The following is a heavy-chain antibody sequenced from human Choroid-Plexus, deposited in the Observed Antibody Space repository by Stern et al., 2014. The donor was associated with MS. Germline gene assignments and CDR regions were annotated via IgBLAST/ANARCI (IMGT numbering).Heavy chain of an antibody. J-gene: IGHJ6*02. CDR3: ARDQRGITIFGVVTDYYYLGMDV. CDR2: INPNTGGP. Sequence: VQLLPSGAEVKKPGASVKVSCKTSGYIFTGYYIHWVRQAPGQGLAWMAWINPNTGGPKYAQKFQGRVTMSRDTSISTAYVELSSLTSDDTAVYYCARDQRGITIFGVVTDYYYLGMDVWGQGTTVTVSS. CDR1: GYIFTGYY. V-gene: IGHV1-2*02. D-gene: IGHD3-3*01.